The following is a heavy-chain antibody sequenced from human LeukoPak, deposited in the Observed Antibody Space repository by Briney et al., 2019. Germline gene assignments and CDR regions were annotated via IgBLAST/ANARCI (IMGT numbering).Heavy chain of an antibody. D-gene: IGHD2-2*01. CDR2: IYHSGTT. CDR1: GYSISSNYF. Sequence: SETLSLTCTVSGYSISSNYFWGWIRQPPGKGLEWIGNIYHSGTTYYNPSLKSRVTISIDTSKNQFSLKLSSVTAADTAVYYCARTDCSSTSCYPGDAFDIWGQGTMVTVSS. V-gene: IGHV4-38-2*02. CDR3: ARTDCSSTSCYPGDAFDI. J-gene: IGHJ3*02.